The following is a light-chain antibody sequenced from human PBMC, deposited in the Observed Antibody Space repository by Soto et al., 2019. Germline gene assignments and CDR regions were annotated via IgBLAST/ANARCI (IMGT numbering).Light chain of an antibody. CDR1: QGISSY. V-gene: IGKV1-9*01. CDR3: QQLNSYPIT. Sequence: IQLTQSPSSLSSSVGDRVTITCRASQGISSYLAWYQQKPGEAPKLLIYSASTLQSGVPSRFSGSGSGTDFTLAISSLQPEDSATYYCQQLNSYPITFGQGTRLEIK. CDR2: SAS. J-gene: IGKJ5*01.